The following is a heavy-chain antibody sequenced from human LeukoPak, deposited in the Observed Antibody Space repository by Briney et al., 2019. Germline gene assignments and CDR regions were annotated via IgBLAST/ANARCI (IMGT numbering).Heavy chain of an antibody. CDR2: ISGGGGYTST. CDR1: GFTFSNYA. J-gene: IGHJ6*02. Sequence: GGSLRLSCAASGFTFSNYAMTWVRQAPGKGLEWVSAISGGGGYTSTYYADSVKGRFTISRDNSKNTLYLQMNSLRAEDTAVYYCAKPPPDNYHYYYGMDVWGQGTTVAVSS. CDR3: AKPPPDNYHYYYGMDV. V-gene: IGHV3-23*01.